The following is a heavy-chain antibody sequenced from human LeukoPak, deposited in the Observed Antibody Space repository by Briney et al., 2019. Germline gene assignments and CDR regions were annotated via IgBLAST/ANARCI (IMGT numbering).Heavy chain of an antibody. D-gene: IGHD2-8*01. CDR3: ARDRDIYCANGVCYNWFFDL. Sequence: SETLPLTCTVSGGSISSYYWSWIRQPPGKGLEWIGYISFSGSTNYNPSLKSRVTISVDTSKNQFSLRLSSVTAADTAVYYCARDRDIYCANGVCYNWFFDLWGRGTLVTVSS. J-gene: IGHJ2*01. CDR1: GGSISSYY. CDR2: ISFSGST. V-gene: IGHV4-59*01.